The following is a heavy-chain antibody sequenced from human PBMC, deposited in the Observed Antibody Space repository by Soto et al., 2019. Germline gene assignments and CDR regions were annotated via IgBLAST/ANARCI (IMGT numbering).Heavy chain of an antibody. CDR3: ASITIFGVVREYDFDY. J-gene: IGHJ4*02. D-gene: IGHD3-3*01. CDR1: GGSISSSSYY. CDR2: IYYSGST. Sequence: SETLSLTCTFSGGSISSSSYYLGWIRQPPGKGLEWIGSIYYSGSTYYNPSLKSRITISVDTSKNQFSLKLSSVTAADTAVYYCASITIFGVVREYDFDYWGQGTLVTVSS. V-gene: IGHV4-39*01.